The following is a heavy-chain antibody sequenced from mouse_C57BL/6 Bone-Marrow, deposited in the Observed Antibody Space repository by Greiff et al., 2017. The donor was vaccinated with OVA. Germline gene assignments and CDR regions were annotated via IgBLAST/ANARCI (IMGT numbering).Heavy chain of an antibody. CDR3: ARPHYYGSSYVTWFAY. CDR1: GYTFTSYG. CDR2: IYPRSGNT. J-gene: IGHJ3*01. V-gene: IGHV1-81*01. Sequence: QVHVKQSGAELARPGASVKLSCKASGYTFTSYGISWVKQRTGQGLEWIGEIYPRSGNTYYNEKFKGKATLTADKSSSTAYMELRSLTSEDSAVYFCARPHYYGSSYVTWFAYWGQVTLVTVSA. D-gene: IGHD1-1*01.